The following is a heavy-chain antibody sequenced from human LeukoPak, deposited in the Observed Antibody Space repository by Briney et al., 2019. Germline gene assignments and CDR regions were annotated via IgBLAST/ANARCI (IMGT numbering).Heavy chain of an antibody. J-gene: IGHJ4*02. D-gene: IGHD5-18*01. CDR3: ANRMDTAMVRGYRGADY. CDR1: GGSISSNNYY. Sequence: PSETLSLTCTVSGGSISSNNYYWDSIRQPPGKGLEWIGSIYYSGSTYYNPSLKSRVTISVDTSKNQFSLKLSSVTAADTAVYYCANRMDTAMVRGYRGADYWGQGTLVTVSS. CDR2: IYYSGST. V-gene: IGHV4-39*01.